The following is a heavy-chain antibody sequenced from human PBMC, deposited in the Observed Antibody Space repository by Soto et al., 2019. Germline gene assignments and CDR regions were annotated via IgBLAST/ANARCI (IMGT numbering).Heavy chain of an antibody. Sequence: SVPTLVNPTQTLTLTCTFSGLSLSTSGVAVGWIRQPPGKALEWLALIYWNENKRYSPSLKSRLTITKDTSKQQVVLTMTNTDPVDTDTYYCPPSVTETTWGFDPWGQGTLVTVSS. V-gene: IGHV2-5*01. CDR1: GLSLSTSGVA. D-gene: IGHD1-20*01. CDR3: PPSVTETTWGFDP. J-gene: IGHJ5*02. CDR2: IYWNENK.